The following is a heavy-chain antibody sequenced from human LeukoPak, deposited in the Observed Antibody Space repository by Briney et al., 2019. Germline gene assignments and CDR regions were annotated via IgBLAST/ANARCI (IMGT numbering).Heavy chain of an antibody. D-gene: IGHD2-2*01. J-gene: IGHJ4*02. CDR1: GGSFRGYY. CDR2: INHSGST. CDR3: ASTERCSTTCPLDY. Sequence: SETLSLTCAVYGGSFRGYYWSWIRQPPGKGLEWIGEINHSGSTNYNPSLKSRVTISLDTSMKKFSLKLNSVTAADTAVYHCASTERCSTTCPLDYWGQGTLVTVSS. V-gene: IGHV4-34*01.